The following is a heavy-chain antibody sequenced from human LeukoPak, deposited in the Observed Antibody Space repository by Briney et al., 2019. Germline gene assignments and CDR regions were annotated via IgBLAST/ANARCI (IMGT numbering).Heavy chain of an antibody. D-gene: IGHD6-13*01. Sequence: EGSLRLSCAASGFTFSSYSMNWVRQPPGKGLEWVSSISSSSSYIYYAGSVKGRFTISRDNAKISLYLQMNSLRAEDTAVYYCARQMSYSSSQPLTFFDYWGQGTLVTVSS. CDR1: GFTFSSYS. J-gene: IGHJ4*02. CDR3: ARQMSYSSSQPLTFFDY. CDR2: ISSSSSYI. V-gene: IGHV3-21*01.